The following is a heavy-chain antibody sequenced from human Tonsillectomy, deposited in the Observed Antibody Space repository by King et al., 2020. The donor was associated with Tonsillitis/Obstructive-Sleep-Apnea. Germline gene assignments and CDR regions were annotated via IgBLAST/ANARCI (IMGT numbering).Heavy chain of an antibody. D-gene: IGHD2-21*02. CDR1: GYTFTNYW. CDR2: IYPGDSET. V-gene: IGHV5-51*01. Sequence: QLVQSGAEVKKPGESLKISCKGSGYTFTNYWIGWVRQMPGKGLEWMGMIYPGDSETRYSPSFQGQVTFSADKSITTAHLQWSSLKASDTAMYYCASPSGGDTFDIWGQGTMVTVSS. J-gene: IGHJ3*02. CDR3: ASPSGGDTFDI.